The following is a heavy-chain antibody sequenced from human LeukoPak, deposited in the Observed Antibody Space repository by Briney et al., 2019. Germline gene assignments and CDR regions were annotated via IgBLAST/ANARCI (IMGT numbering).Heavy chain of an antibody. CDR1: GFTFSSHW. V-gene: IGHV3-7*01. Sequence: GGSLRLSCAASGFTFSSHWMSWVRQAPGKGLEWVANIKQDGSEKYYVDSVKGRFTISRDNAKNSLYLQMNSLRAEDTAVYYCARSSGSRDYWGQGTLVTASS. J-gene: IGHJ4*02. CDR2: IKQDGSEK. D-gene: IGHD1-26*01. CDR3: ARSSGSRDY.